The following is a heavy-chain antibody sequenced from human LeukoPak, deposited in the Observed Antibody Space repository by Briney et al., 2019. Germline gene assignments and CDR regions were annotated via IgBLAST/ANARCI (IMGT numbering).Heavy chain of an antibody. CDR1: GYTFTSYT. CDR3: ARGHSGYDLLY. CDR2: INPGNGNT. J-gene: IGHJ4*02. V-gene: IGHV1-3*01. D-gene: IGHD5-12*01. Sequence: ASVKVSCKGSGYTFTSYTMHWVRQAPGQRLEWMGWINPGNGNTKYSQKFQGRVTITRDTSASTAYMELSSLRSEDTTIYYCARGHSGYDLLYWGQGILVTVSS.